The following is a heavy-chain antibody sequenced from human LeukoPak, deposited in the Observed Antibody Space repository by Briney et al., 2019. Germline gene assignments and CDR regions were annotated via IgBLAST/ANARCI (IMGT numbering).Heavy chain of an antibody. D-gene: IGHD3-22*01. CDR2: ISSSSSYI. CDR3: ARDANLITMIVVATELDY. V-gene: IGHV3-21*01. CDR1: GFTVSSNY. Sequence: PGGSLRLSCAASGFTVSSNYMSWVRQAPGKGLEWVSSISSSSSYIYYADSVKGRFTISRDNAKNSLYLQMNSLRAEDTAVYYCARDANLITMIVVATELDYWGQGTLVTVSS. J-gene: IGHJ4*02.